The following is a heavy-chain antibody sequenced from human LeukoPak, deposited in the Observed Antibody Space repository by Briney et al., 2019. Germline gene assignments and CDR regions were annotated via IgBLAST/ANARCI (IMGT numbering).Heavy chain of an antibody. CDR3: ARDHAASGYFDY. V-gene: IGHV3-21*04. CDR1: GFTFSSYS. J-gene: IGHJ4*02. Sequence: GGSLRLSCAGSGFTFSSYSMNWVRQAPGKGLEWVSSITSSNNYIYYADSMKGRFTISRDNSKNTLYLQMNSLRAEDTAVYYCARDHAASGYFDYWGQGTLVTVSS. D-gene: IGHD2-15*01. CDR2: ITSSNNYI.